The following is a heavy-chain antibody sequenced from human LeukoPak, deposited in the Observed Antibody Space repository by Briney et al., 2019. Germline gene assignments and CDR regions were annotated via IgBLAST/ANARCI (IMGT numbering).Heavy chain of an antibody. D-gene: IGHD5-18*01. Sequence: PSETLSLTCTVSGGSISSYYWSWIRQPPGKGLEWIGYIYYSGNTNYNPSLKSRVTISVDTSKNQFSLKLSSVTAADTAVYYCARLSQRYSYGSGLFDYWGQGTLVTVSS. CDR3: ARLSQRYSYGSGLFDY. CDR1: GGSISSYY. J-gene: IGHJ4*02. V-gene: IGHV4-59*08. CDR2: IYYSGNT.